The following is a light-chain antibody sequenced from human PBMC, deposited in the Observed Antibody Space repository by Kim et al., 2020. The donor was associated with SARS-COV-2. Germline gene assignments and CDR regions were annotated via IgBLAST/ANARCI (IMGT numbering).Light chain of an antibody. CDR3: QQSYRVPLT. CDR2: GAL. V-gene: IGKV1-39*01. CDR1: QSITNN. Sequence: DFQMTQSPSSLSASVGDTITITCRTSQSITNNLHWYQQKAGRAPQLLIYGALTLQSGVPSRFSARGYGTVFALTISSLQPEDSATYYCQQSYRVPLTFGGGTKLEIK. J-gene: IGKJ4*01.